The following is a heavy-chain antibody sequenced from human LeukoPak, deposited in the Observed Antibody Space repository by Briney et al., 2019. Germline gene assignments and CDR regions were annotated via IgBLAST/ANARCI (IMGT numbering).Heavy chain of an antibody. D-gene: IGHD6-13*01. CDR1: GYSSTSYW. CDR3: ARILSSTWYRSPFDY. CDR2: IYPGDSHT. J-gene: IGHJ4*02. Sequence: GESLKISCKGSGYSSTSYWIGWVRQMPGKGLEWMGIIYPGDSHTRYSPSFQGQVTISADKSISTAYLQWSSLKASDTAIYYCARILSSTWYRSPFDYWGQGTLVTVSS. V-gene: IGHV5-51*01.